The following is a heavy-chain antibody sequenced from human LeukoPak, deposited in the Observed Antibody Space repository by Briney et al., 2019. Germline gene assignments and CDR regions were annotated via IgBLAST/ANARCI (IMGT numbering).Heavy chain of an antibody. D-gene: IGHD2-15*01. J-gene: IGHJ6*02. CDR1: GFTVSSNY. Sequence: GGSLRLSCAASGFTVSSNYMSWVRQAPGKGLEWVSVIYSGGSTYYADSVKGRFTIPRDNSKNTLYLQMNSLRAEDTAVYYCARDGKNCSGGSCYYYYYGMDVWGQGTTVTVSS. V-gene: IGHV3-53*01. CDR2: IYSGGST. CDR3: ARDGKNCSGGSCYYYYYGMDV.